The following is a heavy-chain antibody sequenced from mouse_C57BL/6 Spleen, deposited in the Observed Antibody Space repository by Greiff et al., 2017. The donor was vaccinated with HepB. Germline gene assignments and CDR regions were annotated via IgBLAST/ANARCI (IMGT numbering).Heavy chain of an antibody. CDR1: GYTFTSYW. CDR2: IDPNSGGT. D-gene: IGHD3-1*01. V-gene: IGHV1-72*01. CDR3: ARRGYGDAMDY. J-gene: IGHJ4*01. Sequence: QVQLKQPGAELVKPGASVKLSCKASGYTFTSYWMHWVKQRPGRGLEWIGRIDPNSGGTKYNEKFKSKATLTVDKPSSTAYMQLSSLTSEVSAVYYCARRGYGDAMDYWGQGTSVTVSS.